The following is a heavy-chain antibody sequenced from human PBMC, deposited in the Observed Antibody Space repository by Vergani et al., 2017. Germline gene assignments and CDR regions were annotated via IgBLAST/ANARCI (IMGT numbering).Heavy chain of an antibody. CDR3: ATPGCIAVAHDAFDI. D-gene: IGHD6-19*01. CDR1: GYTFTSYA. CDR2: SNAGNGNT. J-gene: IGHJ3*02. Sequence: QVQLVQSGAEVKKPGASVKVSCKASGYTFTSYAMHWVRQAPGQRLEWMGWSNAGNGNTKYSQEFQGRVTITRDTSASTAYMELSSLRSEDTAVYYCATPGCIAVAHDAFDIWGQGTMVTVSS. V-gene: IGHV1-3*02.